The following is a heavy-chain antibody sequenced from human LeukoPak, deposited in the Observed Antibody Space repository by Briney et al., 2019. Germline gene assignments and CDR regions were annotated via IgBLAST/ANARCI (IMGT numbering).Heavy chain of an antibody. CDR3: ARPGIIAAAPGAFDI. V-gene: IGHV3-30*14. CDR1: GFTFSHYA. J-gene: IGHJ3*02. Sequence: PGGSLRLSCAASGFTFSHYAMHWVRQPPGKGLEWVAFISYDGDNKYYGDSMNRRVTVSRDNSKNTLFLQMSSLRPEDTAVYYCARPGIIAAAPGAFDIWGQGTMVTVSS. D-gene: IGHD6-13*01. CDR2: ISYDGDNK.